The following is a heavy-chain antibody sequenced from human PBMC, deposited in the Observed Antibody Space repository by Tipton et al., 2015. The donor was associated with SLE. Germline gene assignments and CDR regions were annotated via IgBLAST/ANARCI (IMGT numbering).Heavy chain of an antibody. CDR2: ISSSGSTI. J-gene: IGHJ3*02. Sequence: SLRLSCAASGFTFSSYEMNWVRQAPGKGLEWVSYISSSGSTIYCADSVKGRFTISRDNAKNSLYLQMNSLRAEDTAVYYCARDGDVGGYYDSSGYGGAFDIWGQGTMVTVSS. CDR1: GFTFSSYE. CDR3: ARDGDVGGYYDSSGYGGAFDI. V-gene: IGHV3-48*03. D-gene: IGHD3-22*01.